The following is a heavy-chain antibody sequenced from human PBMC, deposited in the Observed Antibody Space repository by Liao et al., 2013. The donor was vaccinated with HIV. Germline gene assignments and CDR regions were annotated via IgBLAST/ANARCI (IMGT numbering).Heavy chain of an antibody. CDR3: ARGGGVFYYMDV. CDR1: GGSISSSSYY. J-gene: IGHJ6*03. CDR2: IYYSGST. V-gene: IGHV4-39*07. Sequence: QLQLQESGPGLVKPSETLSLTCTVSGGSISSSSYYWSWIRQPPGKGLEWIGYIYYSGSTYYNPSLKSRVTISIDTSKNQFSLKLSSVTAADTAVYYCARGGGVFYYMDVWDKGTTVTVSS. D-gene: IGHD4-23*01.